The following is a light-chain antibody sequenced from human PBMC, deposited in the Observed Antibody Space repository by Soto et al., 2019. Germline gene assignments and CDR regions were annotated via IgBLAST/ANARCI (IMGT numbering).Light chain of an antibody. Sequence: QSVLTQPDSVSGSPGQSITISCTGTSSDVGGYNYVSWYQHHPGKAPKLMIYEVSNRPSGVSNRFSGSKSGNTASLTISGLQAEDEADYYCTSYTSSNTVVFGGGTKLTVL. CDR1: SSDVGGYNY. J-gene: IGLJ2*01. V-gene: IGLV2-14*01. CDR2: EVS. CDR3: TSYTSSNTVV.